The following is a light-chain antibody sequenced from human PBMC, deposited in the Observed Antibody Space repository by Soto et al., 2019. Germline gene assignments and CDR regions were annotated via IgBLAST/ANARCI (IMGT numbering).Light chain of an antibody. V-gene: IGKV3D-20*02. CDR1: QSDSSSY. Sequence: EIGFSQSPCTLSLSPGERATLSCRASQSDSSSYLAWYQQKPGQAPRLLIYDVSNRATGIPARFSGSGSGTDFTLTISSLEPEDFAVYYCQQRYNWPRTFGQGTKV. J-gene: IGKJ1*01. CDR3: QQRYNWPRT. CDR2: DVS.